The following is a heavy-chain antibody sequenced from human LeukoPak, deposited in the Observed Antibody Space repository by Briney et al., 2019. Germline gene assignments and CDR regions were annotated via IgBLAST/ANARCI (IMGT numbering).Heavy chain of an antibody. CDR3: ARSPVGASATFDY. CDR2: IKQDGSEK. V-gene: IGHV3-7*03. J-gene: IGHJ4*02. Sequence: GGSLRLSCAASGFAFSSYWMSWVRQAPGKGREWVANIKQDGSEKYHVDSVKGRFTTSRDNAKNSLYLTMNSLRAEDTAVYYCARSPVGASATFDYWGQGTLVTVSS. CDR1: GFAFSSYW.